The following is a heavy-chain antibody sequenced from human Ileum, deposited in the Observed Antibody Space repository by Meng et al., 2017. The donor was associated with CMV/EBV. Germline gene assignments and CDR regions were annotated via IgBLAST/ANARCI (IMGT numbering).Heavy chain of an antibody. V-gene: IGHV4-31*02. Sequence: TVSGGSIRRGGYYWTWIRQHPPEGLEWIGYIYYSGSSYYNPSLKSRVTMSVDTSKNQFSLNVSSVTDADTAIYFCARGIRRGTPYFDFWGQGALVTVSS. CDR3: ARGIRRGTPYFDF. D-gene: IGHD1-26*01. CDR2: IYYSGSS. CDR1: GGSIRRGGYY. J-gene: IGHJ4*02.